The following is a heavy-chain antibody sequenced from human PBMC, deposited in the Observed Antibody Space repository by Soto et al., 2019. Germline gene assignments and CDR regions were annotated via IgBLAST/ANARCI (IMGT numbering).Heavy chain of an antibody. CDR2: INPNSGGT. V-gene: IGHV1-2*02. CDR1: GYTFTDYL. CDR3: ARDTKIPANATHDRR. J-gene: IGHJ4*02. D-gene: IGHD2-2*01. Sequence: VEMVQSGAEVKKPGASVRVSCKASGYTFTDYLIHWVRQAPGQGLEWMGWINPNSGGTNYAQKFQGRVTMTRDTSITTVSLDLSRLRSDDTATYYCARDTKIPANATHDRRWAQGTLVTVSS.